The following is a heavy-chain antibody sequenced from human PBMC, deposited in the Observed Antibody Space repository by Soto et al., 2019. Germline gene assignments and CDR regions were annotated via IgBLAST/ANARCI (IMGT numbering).Heavy chain of an antibody. CDR2: ISYSGNT. CDR3: ARGFNWNYYT. J-gene: IGHJ5*02. CDR1: GASVNIGDYY. D-gene: IGHD1-7*01. Sequence: QVQLQESGPGLVKPSETLSLTCSVSGASVNIGDYYWSWIRQPPGKGLEWIGYISYSGNTKYNPSLKSRLTISVGTSRNHFSLTLSSVTAADTAVYYCARGFNWNYYTWGQGTLVTVSS. V-gene: IGHV4-61*03.